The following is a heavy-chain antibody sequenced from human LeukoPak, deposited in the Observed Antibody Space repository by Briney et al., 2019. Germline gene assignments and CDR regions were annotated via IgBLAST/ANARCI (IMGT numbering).Heavy chain of an antibody. V-gene: IGHV4-59*01. CDR1: GGSISSYY. CDR3: ASSPDSNTAMVFVY. D-gene: IGHD5-18*01. J-gene: IGHJ4*02. CDR2: IYYSGST. Sequence: PSETLSLTCTVSGGSISSYYWSWIRQPPGKGLEGIGYIYYSGSTNYNPSLKSRVTISVDTSKNQFSLKLSSVTAADTAVYYCASSPDSNTAMVFVYWGQGTLVTVSS.